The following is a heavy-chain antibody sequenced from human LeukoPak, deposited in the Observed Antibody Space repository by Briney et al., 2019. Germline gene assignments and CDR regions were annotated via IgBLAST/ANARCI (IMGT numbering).Heavy chain of an antibody. CDR3: ARDRSMVRGVQNWFDP. CDR2: ISAYNGNT. Sequence: GASVKVSCKASGYTFTGYYMHWVRQAPGQGLEWMGWISAYNGNTNYAQKLQGRVTMTTDTSTSTAYMELRSLRSDDTAVYYCARDRSMVRGVQNWFDPWGQGTLVTVSS. V-gene: IGHV1-18*04. CDR1: GYTFTGYY. D-gene: IGHD3-10*01. J-gene: IGHJ5*02.